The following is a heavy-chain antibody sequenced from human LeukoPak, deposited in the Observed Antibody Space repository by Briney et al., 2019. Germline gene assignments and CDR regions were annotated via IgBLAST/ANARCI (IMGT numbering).Heavy chain of an antibody. CDR1: GGTFSSYA. CDR3: ARDDCSSTSCWNLYYYYGMDV. D-gene: IGHD2-2*01. J-gene: IGHJ6*02. V-gene: IGHV1-69*04. Sequence: GASVKVSCKASGGTFSSYAISWVRQAPGQGLEWMGRIIPILGIANYAQKFQGRVTITADKFTSTAYMELSSLRSEDTAVYYCARDDCSSTSCWNLYYYYGMDVWGQGTTVTVSS. CDR2: IIPILGIA.